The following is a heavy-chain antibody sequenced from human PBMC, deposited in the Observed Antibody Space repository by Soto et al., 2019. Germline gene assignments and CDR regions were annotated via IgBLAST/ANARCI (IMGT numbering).Heavy chain of an antibody. CDR3: ARDSYDSSGYYYYYGMDV. D-gene: IGHD3-22*01. CDR2: IYSGGST. Sequence: GGSLRLSCAASGFTVSSNYMSWVRQAPGKGLEWVSVIYSGGSTYYADSVKGRFTISRDNSKNTLYLQMNSLRAEDTAVYYCARDSYDSSGYYYYYGMDVWGQGTTVTVSS. CDR1: GFTVSSNY. V-gene: IGHV3-66*01. J-gene: IGHJ6*02.